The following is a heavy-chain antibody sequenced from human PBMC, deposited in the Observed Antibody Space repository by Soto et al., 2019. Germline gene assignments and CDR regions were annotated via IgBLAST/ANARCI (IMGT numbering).Heavy chain of an antibody. CDR3: ARVGPEQLTVGRGVTVHWFEL. CDR2: IYYSGST. V-gene: IGHV4-31*03. D-gene: IGHD3-10*01. CDR1: GGYISSVGYY. J-gene: IGHJ5*02. Sequence: SETLSLTCTVSGGYISSVGYYWSWIRQHPGKGLEWIGYIYYSGSTYYNPSLKSRVTISVDTSKNQFSLKLSSVTAADTAVYYCARVGPEQLTVGRGVTVHWFELWGHGTLVTVSS.